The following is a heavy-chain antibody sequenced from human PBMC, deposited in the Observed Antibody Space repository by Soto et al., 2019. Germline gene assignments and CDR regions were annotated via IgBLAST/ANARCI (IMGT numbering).Heavy chain of an antibody. V-gene: IGHV1-24*01. Sequence: ASVKVSCKVSGYTLTELSMHWVRQAPGKGLEWMGGFDPEDGETIYAQKFQGRVTMTEDTSTETAYMELSSLRSEDTAVYYCATPPGYAAAAHFDYWGQGTLVTVSS. CDR2: FDPEDGET. J-gene: IGHJ4*02. CDR3: ATPPGYAAAAHFDY. D-gene: IGHD6-13*01. CDR1: GYTLTELS.